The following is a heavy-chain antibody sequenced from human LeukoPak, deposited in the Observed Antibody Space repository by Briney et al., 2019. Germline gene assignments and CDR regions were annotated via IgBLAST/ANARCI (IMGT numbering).Heavy chain of an antibody. Sequence: QPGGSLRLSCAASGFAFSTYWMHWVRQAPGTGLVWVSRIKSDGSNSNYADCVKGRFTISRDNSKNTLYLQMDSLRAEDTGVYYCARDRGDYYYLDYWGQGTLVTVSS. J-gene: IGHJ4*02. D-gene: IGHD4-17*01. V-gene: IGHV3-74*01. CDR2: IKSDGSNS. CDR3: ARDRGDYYYLDY. CDR1: GFAFSTYW.